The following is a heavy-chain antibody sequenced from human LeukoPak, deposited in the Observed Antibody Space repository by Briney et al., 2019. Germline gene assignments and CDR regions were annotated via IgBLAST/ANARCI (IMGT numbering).Heavy chain of an antibody. J-gene: IGHJ4*02. Sequence: GGPLRLSCAASGFTFSSFAMSWVRQAPGKGLEWLAFIRYDGSNTYYADSVKGRFTVSRDDSKNTLYLQMNSLRGDDTAVYYCAKDGTSYYYIYYWGQGTLVTVSS. D-gene: IGHD2/OR15-2a*01. CDR3: AKDGTSYYYIYY. CDR2: IRYDGSNT. V-gene: IGHV3-30*02. CDR1: GFTFSSFA.